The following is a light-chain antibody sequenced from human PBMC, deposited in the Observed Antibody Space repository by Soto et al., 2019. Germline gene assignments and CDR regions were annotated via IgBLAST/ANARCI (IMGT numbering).Light chain of an antibody. V-gene: IGLV2-14*01. CDR1: SSDVGGYNY. Sequence: QSVLTQPACVSLSPGQSITISCTGTSSDVGGYNYVSWYQQHPGKAPKLMIYEVSNRPSGVSNRFSGSKSGNTASLTISGLQAEDEADYYCSSCTSSTNYVFGTGTKVTVL. CDR2: EVS. CDR3: SSCTSSTNYV. J-gene: IGLJ1*01.